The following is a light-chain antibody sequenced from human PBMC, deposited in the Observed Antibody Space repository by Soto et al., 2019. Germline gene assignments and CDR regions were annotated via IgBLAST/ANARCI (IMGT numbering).Light chain of an antibody. Sequence: DIQMTQSPSSLSASVGDSVTSTCRASQGINKFLAWFQQKPGTAPKSLISTASRLQSGVPSRFSGSGSGTHFTLTINNLQPEDFATYYCQQYESFPLTFGGGTKVDIK. CDR2: TAS. J-gene: IGKJ4*01. CDR3: QQYESFPLT. CDR1: QGINKF. V-gene: IGKV1-16*01.